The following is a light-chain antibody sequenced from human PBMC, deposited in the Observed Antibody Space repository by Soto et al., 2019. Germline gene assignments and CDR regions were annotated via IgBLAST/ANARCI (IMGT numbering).Light chain of an antibody. V-gene: IGLV2-14*01. CDR2: EVR. J-gene: IGLJ2*01. CDR1: SSDVGSYNY. CDR3: SSYTTSTTQV. Sequence: QSALTQPASVSGSPGQSITISCTGTSSDVGSYNYVSWYQQHPGKAPKLMIYEVRNRPSGVSDRFSGSKSGKTASLTIFGLQAEYEADYYSSSYTTSTTQVFGGGTKLTVL.